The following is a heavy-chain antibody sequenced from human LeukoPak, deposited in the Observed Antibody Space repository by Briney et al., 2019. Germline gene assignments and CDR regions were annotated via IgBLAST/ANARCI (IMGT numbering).Heavy chain of an antibody. V-gene: IGHV4-59*01. J-gene: IGHJ5*02. CDR1: GGSLNTYY. CDR2: VASSGTS. Sequence: PSETLSLTCTVSGGSLNTYYWTWIRQTPGKELEWIGFVASSGTSNYNPSLKSRVSISIDASKNQFSLALTSVTPADTAVYYCAKVVRGVVNSNWFDPWGQGTLVSVSS. D-gene: IGHD2-21*01. CDR3: AKVVRGVVNSNWFDP.